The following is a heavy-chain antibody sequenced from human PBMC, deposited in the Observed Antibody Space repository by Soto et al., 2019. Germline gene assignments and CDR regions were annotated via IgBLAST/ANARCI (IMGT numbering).Heavy chain of an antibody. Sequence: PGGSLRLSCAASGFTFSSYGMPWVRQAPGKGLEWVAVIWYDGSNKYYADSVKGRFTISRDNSKNTLYLQMNSLRAEDTAVYYCARDHTVTTSFFDYWGQGTLVTVSS. V-gene: IGHV3-33*01. CDR2: IWYDGSNK. D-gene: IGHD4-17*01. J-gene: IGHJ4*02. CDR1: GFTFSSYG. CDR3: ARDHTVTTSFFDY.